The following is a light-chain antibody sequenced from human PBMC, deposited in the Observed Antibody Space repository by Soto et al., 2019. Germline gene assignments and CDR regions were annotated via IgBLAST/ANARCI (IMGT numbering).Light chain of an antibody. CDR3: QQYGSSPWT. CDR1: QSVTTQ. CDR2: GAS. Sequence: IVVTQSPGTLSLSPGDGATLSCRASQSVTTQLAWYQQKPGQAPRLLIYGASSRATGIPDRFSGSGSGTDFTLTISRLEPEDFAVYYCQQYGSSPWTFGQGTKVDIK. J-gene: IGKJ1*01. V-gene: IGKV3-20*01.